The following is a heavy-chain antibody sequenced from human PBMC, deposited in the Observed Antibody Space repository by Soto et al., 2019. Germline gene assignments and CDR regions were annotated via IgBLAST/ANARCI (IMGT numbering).Heavy chain of an antibody. V-gene: IGHV1-2*02. D-gene: IGHD2-21*01. Sequence: ASVKVSCKASGYTFSGYNMHWVRQAPGQGLEWMGAINPNSGGTNFARKFQGRVTMTRDTSIGTAYMELTNLTSDDTAVYFCARDLLWSAQKPIDFWGQGTLVTVSS. CDR3: ARDLLWSAQKPIDF. J-gene: IGHJ4*02. CDR1: GYTFSGYN. CDR2: INPNSGGT.